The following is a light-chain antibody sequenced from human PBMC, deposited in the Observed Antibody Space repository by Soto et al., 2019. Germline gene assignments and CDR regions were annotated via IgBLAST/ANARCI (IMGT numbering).Light chain of an antibody. V-gene: IGKV1-5*03. Sequence: DIQMTQSPSTLSASVGERAGITCRASQSISSQLAWYQQKPGKAPNLLIYQASNVETGLPSRFTGSGSGTESTTTISMQQPDVVVYYSWLQYHCSWTFGQGTKVEVK. CDR2: QAS. CDR3: LQYHCSWT. CDR1: QSISSQ. J-gene: IGKJ1*01.